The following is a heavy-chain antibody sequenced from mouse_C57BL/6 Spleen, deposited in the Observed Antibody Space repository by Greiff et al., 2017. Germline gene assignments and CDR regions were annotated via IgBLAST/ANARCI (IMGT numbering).Heavy chain of an antibody. D-gene: IGHD1-1*01. Sequence: QVQLQQSGAELARPGASVKLSCKASGYTFTSYGISWVKQRTGQGLEWIGEIYPRSGNTYYNEKFKGKATLTADKSSSTAYMELRSLTSEDSAVYFCAREEGIYYGSSYGYFDVWGTGTTVTVSS. CDR2: IYPRSGNT. V-gene: IGHV1-81*01. CDR3: AREEGIYYGSSYGYFDV. CDR1: GYTFTSYG. J-gene: IGHJ1*03.